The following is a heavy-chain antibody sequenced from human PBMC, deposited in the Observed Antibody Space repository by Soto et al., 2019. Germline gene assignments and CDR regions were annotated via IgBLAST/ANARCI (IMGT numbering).Heavy chain of an antibody. J-gene: IGHJ5*02. CDR2: ISGSGGST. CDR3: AKDPSQNYNPDWFDP. V-gene: IGHV3-23*01. Sequence: EVQLLESGGGLVQPGGSLRLSCAASGFTFTSYAMSWVRQAPGKGLEWVSAISGSGGSTYYADSVKGRFTISRDNSKNTLYLQMNSLRAEDTAVYYCAKDPSQNYNPDWFDPWGQGTLVTVSS. CDR1: GFTFTSYA. D-gene: IGHD3-10*01.